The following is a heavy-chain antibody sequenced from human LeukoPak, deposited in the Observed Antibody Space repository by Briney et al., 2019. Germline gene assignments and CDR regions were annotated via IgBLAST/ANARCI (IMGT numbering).Heavy chain of an antibody. Sequence: ASVEVSCKVSGYTLTELSMHWVRQAPGKGLEWMGGFDPEDGETIYAQKFQGRVTMTEDTSTDTAYMELSSLRSEDTAVYYCARALYGFYSNYPLMDYWGQGTLVTVSS. CDR1: GYTLTELS. V-gene: IGHV1-24*01. J-gene: IGHJ4*02. CDR2: FDPEDGET. D-gene: IGHD4-11*01. CDR3: ARALYGFYSNYPLMDY.